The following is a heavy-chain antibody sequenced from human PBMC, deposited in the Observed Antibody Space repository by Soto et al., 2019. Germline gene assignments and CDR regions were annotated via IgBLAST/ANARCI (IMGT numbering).Heavy chain of an antibody. CDR2: INHSGST. J-gene: IGHJ4*02. CDR1: GGSFSGYY. CDR3: ARVLVATTPFDY. Sequence: QVQLQQWGAGLLKPSETLSLTCAVYGGSFSGYYWSWIRQPPRKGLEWIGEINHSGSTNYTPSLKGRVTISVDTSKTQFSLTLSSVTAADPAVDYCARVLVATTPFDYWGQGTLVTVSS. V-gene: IGHV4-34*01. D-gene: IGHD5-12*01.